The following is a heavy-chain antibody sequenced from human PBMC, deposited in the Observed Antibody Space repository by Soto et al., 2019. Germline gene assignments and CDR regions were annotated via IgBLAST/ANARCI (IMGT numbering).Heavy chain of an antibody. J-gene: IGHJ5*02. CDR2: ISGSGGST. Sequence: PGGSLRLSCAASGFTFSRYAMSWVRQAPGKGLEWVSAISGSGGSTYYADSVKGRFIISRDNSKNTLYLQMNSLRAEDTAVYYCAKERLTTMVRGNWFDPWGQGTLVTVSS. V-gene: IGHV3-23*01. D-gene: IGHD3-10*01. CDR1: GFTFSRYA. CDR3: AKERLTTMVRGNWFDP.